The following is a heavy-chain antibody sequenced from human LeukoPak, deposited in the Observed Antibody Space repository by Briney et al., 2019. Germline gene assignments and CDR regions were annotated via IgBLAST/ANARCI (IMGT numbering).Heavy chain of an antibody. V-gene: IGHV2-5*02. CDR2: IYWDDDK. CDR3: AHRPRARQQLYFDY. CDR1: GFSLSTSGVG. Sequence: SGPALVKPTQTLTLTCTFSGFSLSTSGVGVGWIRQPPGKALEWLALIYWDDDKRYSPSLKSRLSITKDTSKNQVVLTMTNMDPVDTATYYCAHRPRARQQLYFDYWGQGTLVTVSS. D-gene: IGHD6-13*01. J-gene: IGHJ4*02.